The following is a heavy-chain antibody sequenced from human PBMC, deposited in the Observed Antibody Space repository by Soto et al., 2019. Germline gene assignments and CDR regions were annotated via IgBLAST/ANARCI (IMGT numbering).Heavy chain of an antibody. Sequence: SMKGSLKASGGTFSTYAISWVRPAPGQRLEWMGGIIPIFGTANYAQKFQGRVTITADESTSTAYMELSSLRSEDTAVYYCASLTDYYDSSGLDAFDIWGQGTMVTVSS. D-gene: IGHD3-22*01. V-gene: IGHV1-69*13. CDR2: IIPIFGTA. CDR1: GGTFSTYA. CDR3: ASLTDYYDSSGLDAFDI. J-gene: IGHJ3*02.